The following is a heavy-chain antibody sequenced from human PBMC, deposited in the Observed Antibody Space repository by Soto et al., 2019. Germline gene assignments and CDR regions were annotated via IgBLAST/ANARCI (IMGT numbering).Heavy chain of an antibody. J-gene: IGHJ4*02. CDR1: GGPIKTGDYY. CDR3: ARAGFSYGHLLF. D-gene: IGHD3-10*01. CDR2: VFYSGAT. V-gene: IGHV4-30-4*01. Sequence: KPSETLSLTCNVSGGPIKTGDYYWNWIRQPPGKGLEWIGYVFYSGATNYSPSLKSRAAISMDTSKNQFSLSLTSVTAADTAVYYCARAGFSYGHLLFWGQGSRVTVSS.